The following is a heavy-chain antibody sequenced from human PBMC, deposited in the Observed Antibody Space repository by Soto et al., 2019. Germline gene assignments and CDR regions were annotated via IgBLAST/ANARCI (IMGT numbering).Heavy chain of an antibody. CDR1: GGSISSGDYY. D-gene: IGHD1-26*01. J-gene: IGHJ4*02. CDR2: IYYSGRT. Sequence: PSETLSLTCTVSGGSISSGDYYWSWIRQAPGKGLEWIGYIYYSGRTYYNPSLKSRVTISVDTSKNQFSLKLSSVTAADTAVYYCARHQWELLIYFGYWGQGTLVTVSS. V-gene: IGHV4-30-4*01. CDR3: ARHQWELLIYFGY.